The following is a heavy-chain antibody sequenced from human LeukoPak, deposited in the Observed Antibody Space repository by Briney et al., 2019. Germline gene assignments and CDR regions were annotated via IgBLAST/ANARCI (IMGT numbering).Heavy chain of an antibody. CDR1: GFTFSSYV. V-gene: IGHV3-23*01. D-gene: IGHD6-19*01. J-gene: IGHJ4*02. CDR2: ISTSGGTT. CDR3: AKTLYTRDWSRGLDY. Sequence: GGSLRLSCAASGFTFSSYVMNWVRLAPGKGLEWVSVISTSGGTTYYADSVKGRFTMSRDNSKNTLYLQMNSLRAEDTAVYYCAKTLYTRDWSRGLDYWGQETL.